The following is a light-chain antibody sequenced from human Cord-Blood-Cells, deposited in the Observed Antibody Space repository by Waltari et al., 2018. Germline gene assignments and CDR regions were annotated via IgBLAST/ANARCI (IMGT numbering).Light chain of an antibody. CDR2: DVS. CDR1: SSDDGGYNY. V-gene: IGLV2-11*01. Sequence: QSALTQPRSVSGSTGQSVTISSTGTSSDDGGYNYVSWYQQHPVKAPKLMFYDVSKRPSGVPDRFSGSKSGNTASLTISGLQAEDEADYYCCSYAGSYTFVFGTGTKVTVL. J-gene: IGLJ1*01. CDR3: CSYAGSYTFV.